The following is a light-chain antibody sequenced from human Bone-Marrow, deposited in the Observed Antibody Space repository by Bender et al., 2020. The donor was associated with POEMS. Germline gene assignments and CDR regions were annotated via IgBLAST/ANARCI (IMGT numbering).Light chain of an antibody. J-gene: IGLJ2*01. CDR3: QVWNSSSDFVI. CDR2: DTS. V-gene: IGLV3-21*02. CDR1: NIGSKS. Sequence: SYVLTQPPSVSVGPGQTARVTCGENNIGSKSVHWYQQKPGQAPVLVVFDTSDRPSGIPERFSGSNSENTATLTISRAEAGDEADYFCQVWNSSSDFVIFSGGTKLTVL.